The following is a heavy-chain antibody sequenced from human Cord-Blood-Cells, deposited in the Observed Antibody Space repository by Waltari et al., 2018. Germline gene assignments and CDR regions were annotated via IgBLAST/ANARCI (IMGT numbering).Heavy chain of an antibody. CDR3: ARLSDPVEQLAEYFQH. D-gene: IGHD6-6*01. CDR1: GNSFTSYR. V-gene: IGHV5-51*03. J-gene: IGHJ1*01. CDR2: IYPGDSDT. Sequence: EVQPVQSGAEVDKPGASLKISCKGSGNSFTSYRIGWVSQVPGKGLEWMGIIYPGDSDTRYSPSFQGQVTISADKSISTAYLQWSSLKASDTAMYYCARLSDPVEQLAEYFQHWGQGTLVTVSS.